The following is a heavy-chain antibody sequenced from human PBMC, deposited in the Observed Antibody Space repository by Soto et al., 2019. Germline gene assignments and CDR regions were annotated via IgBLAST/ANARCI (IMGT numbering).Heavy chain of an antibody. J-gene: IGHJ5*02. Sequence: ASVKVSCKTSGYTFNSYGITWVRQAPGQGLEWMGWIGPYNGNTGYTQKVRDRVTMTTDTSTSTAYLELGSLTSDDTAVYCCARDFYAYCGGHCYSHLWGQGTLVPVSS. CDR3: ARDFYAYCGGHCYSHL. CDR1: GYTFNSYG. D-gene: IGHD2-21*02. V-gene: IGHV1-18*01. CDR2: IGPYNGNT.